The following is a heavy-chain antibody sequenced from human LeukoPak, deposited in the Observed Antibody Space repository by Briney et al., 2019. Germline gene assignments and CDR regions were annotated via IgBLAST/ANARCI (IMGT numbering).Heavy chain of an antibody. Sequence: GASVKVSCKASGYTFTHYYIHWVRQAPRQGLEWMGIINPSGGSTNYAQKFQGRVTLTRDTSTSTVYMELSSLRSEDTAVYYCARSPYTYGSLFYLDYWGQGTLVTVSS. J-gene: IGHJ4*02. CDR1: GYTFTHYY. D-gene: IGHD5-18*01. V-gene: IGHV1-46*01. CDR2: INPSGGST. CDR3: ARSPYTYGSLFYLDY.